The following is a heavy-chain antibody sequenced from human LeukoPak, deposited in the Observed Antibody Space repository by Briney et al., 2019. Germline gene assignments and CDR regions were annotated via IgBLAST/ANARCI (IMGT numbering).Heavy chain of an antibody. CDR1: GYTFTSYD. CDR3: ARRYYYDSSGCDY. V-gene: IGHV1-8*01. CDR2: MNPNSGNT. J-gene: IGHJ4*02. D-gene: IGHD3-22*01. Sequence: ASVKVSCKASGYTFTSYDINWVRQATGQGLELMGWMNPNSGNTGYAQKFQGRVTTTRNTSISTAYMELSSLRSEDTAVYYCARRYYYDSSGCDYWGQGTLVTVSS.